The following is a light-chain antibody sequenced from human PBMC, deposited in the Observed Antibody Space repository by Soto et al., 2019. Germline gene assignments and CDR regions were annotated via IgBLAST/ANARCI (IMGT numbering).Light chain of an antibody. CDR1: SSNIGGNS. Sequence: QLVLTQPPSASGAPGQGISISSSGSSSNIGGNSVSWYRQVPGTAPKLLIFSNHQRPSGVPDRFSGSKSGTSASLAISGLQSEDEADYYCSTWDDSLRGLVFGGGTKLTVL. CDR2: SNH. J-gene: IGLJ2*01. CDR3: STWDDSLRGLV. V-gene: IGLV1-44*01.